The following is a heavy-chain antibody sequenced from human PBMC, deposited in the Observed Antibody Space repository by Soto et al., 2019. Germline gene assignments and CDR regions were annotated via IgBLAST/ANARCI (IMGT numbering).Heavy chain of an antibody. CDR1: GGSFSGYY. D-gene: IGHD2-21*01. J-gene: IGHJ4*02. CDR2: INHSGST. Sequence: SETLSLTCAVYGGSFSGYYWSWIRQPPGKGLEWIGEINHSGSTTYNPSLKSRVTMSVDMAKNQFSLNLSSVTAADTAVYYCACYPYNHYNPFVYWGQGLPVSVSS. V-gene: IGHV4-34*01. CDR3: ACYPYNHYNPFVY.